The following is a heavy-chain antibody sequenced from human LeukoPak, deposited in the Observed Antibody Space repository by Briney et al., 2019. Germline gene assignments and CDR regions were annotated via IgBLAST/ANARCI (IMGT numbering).Heavy chain of an antibody. CDR2: FDPEDGET. CDR1: GYTLTELS. D-gene: IGHD3-16*02. CDR3: ATDIPDDYVWGSYHGDY. Sequence: GASVKVSCKVSGYTLTELSMHWVRQAPGKGLEWMGGFDPEDGETIYAQKFQGRVTMTEDTSTDTAYMELSSLRSEDTAVYYCATDIPDDYVWGSYHGDYWGQGTLVTVSS. J-gene: IGHJ4*02. V-gene: IGHV1-24*01.